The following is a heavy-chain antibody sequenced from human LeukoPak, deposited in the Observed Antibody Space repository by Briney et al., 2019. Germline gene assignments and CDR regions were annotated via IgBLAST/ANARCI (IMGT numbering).Heavy chain of an antibody. J-gene: IGHJ4*02. V-gene: IGHV3-49*04. Sequence: GGSLRLSCAASGFTFSSYAMHWVRQAPGKGLEWVGFIRSKAYGGTTEYAASVRGRFTISRDDSKSIAYPQMNSLKTEDTAVYYCTRYHTSSWDYFDYWGQGTLVTVSS. D-gene: IGHD6-13*01. CDR2: IRSKAYGGTT. CDR3: TRYHTSSWDYFDY. CDR1: GFTFSSYA.